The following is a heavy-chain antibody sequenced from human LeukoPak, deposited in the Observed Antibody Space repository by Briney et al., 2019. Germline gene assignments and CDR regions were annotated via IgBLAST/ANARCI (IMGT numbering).Heavy chain of an antibody. V-gene: IGHV3-23*01. CDR2: ISGSGGST. J-gene: IGHJ4*02. Sequence: PGGSLRLSCAAPGFTFSSYAMSWVRQAPGKGLEWVSAISGSGGSTYYADSVKGRFTISRDNSKNTLYLQMNSLRAEDTAVYYCATYYDYYDSSGYRDWGQGTLVTVSS. D-gene: IGHD3-22*01. CDR3: ATYYDYYDSSGYRD. CDR1: GFTFSSYA.